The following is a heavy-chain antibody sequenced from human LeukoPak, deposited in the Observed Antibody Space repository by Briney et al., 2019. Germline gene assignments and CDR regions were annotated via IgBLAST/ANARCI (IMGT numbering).Heavy chain of an antibody. V-gene: IGHV3-48*03. D-gene: IGHD1-26*01. CDR3: ASLWELNVNN. CDR2: ISKSTSSGITV. J-gene: IGHJ4*02. Sequence: PGGSLRLSCVASGLTFSSYEMNWVRQAPGKGLKWVAYISKSTSSGITVYYADSVKGRFTISRDNPKNSMFLQMNSLREDDTGIYYCASLWELNVNNWGQGTLVTVSS. CDR1: GLTFSSYE.